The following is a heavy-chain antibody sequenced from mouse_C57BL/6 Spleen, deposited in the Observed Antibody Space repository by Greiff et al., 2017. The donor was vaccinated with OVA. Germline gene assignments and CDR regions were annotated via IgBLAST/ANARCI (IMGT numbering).Heavy chain of an antibody. CDR3: ARAGGTSYYFDY. Sequence: QVQLKQPGTELVKPGASVKLSCKASGYTFTSYWMHWVKQRPGQGLEWIGNINPSNGGTNYNEKFKSKATLTVDKSSSTAYMQLSSLTSEDSAVYYCARAGGTSYYFDYWGQGTTLTVSS. J-gene: IGHJ2*01. V-gene: IGHV1-53*01. CDR1: GYTFTSYW. D-gene: IGHD4-1*01. CDR2: INPSNGGT.